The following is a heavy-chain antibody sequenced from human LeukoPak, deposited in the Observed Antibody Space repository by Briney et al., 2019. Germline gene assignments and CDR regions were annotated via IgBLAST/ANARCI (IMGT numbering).Heavy chain of an antibody. Sequence: GGSLRLSCAASRFTFSSYAMSWVRQAPGKGLEWVSAISGSGGSTYYADSVKGRFTISRDNSKNTLYLQMNSLRAEDTAVYYCAKAITGNYYDSSGYYYFDYWGQGTLVTVSS. CDR1: RFTFSSYA. V-gene: IGHV3-23*01. CDR3: AKAITGNYYDSSGYYYFDY. CDR2: ISGSGGST. J-gene: IGHJ4*02. D-gene: IGHD3-22*01.